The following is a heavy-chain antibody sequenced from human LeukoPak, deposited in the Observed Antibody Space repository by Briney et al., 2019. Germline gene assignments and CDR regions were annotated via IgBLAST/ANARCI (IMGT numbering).Heavy chain of an antibody. V-gene: IGHV3-11*01. CDR2: IRSSGSTI. CDR3: AKDPFLGGAVAEGDWFDP. CDR1: GFTFSDYY. J-gene: IGHJ5*02. Sequence: PGGSLRLSCAASGFTFSDYYMSWLRQAPGKGLEWVSYIRSSGSTIYYPDSVKGRFTISRDNAKNTLYLQMNSLRAEDTAVYYCAKDPFLGGAVAEGDWFDPWGQGTLVTVSS. D-gene: IGHD6-19*01.